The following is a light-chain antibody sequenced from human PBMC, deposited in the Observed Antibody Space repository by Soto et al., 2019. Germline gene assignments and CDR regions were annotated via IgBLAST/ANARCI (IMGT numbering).Light chain of an antibody. J-gene: IGKJ1*01. CDR3: QQYNSHGT. CDR2: KAS. CDR1: QSISSW. V-gene: IGKV1-5*03. Sequence: DIQMTQSPSTLSASVGDRVTITCRASQSISSWLAWYQQKPGKAPKLLIYKASSLESGVPSRFSGSGSGTEFTLTISSPKPDDFATYYCQQYNSHGTFGQGTKVDIK.